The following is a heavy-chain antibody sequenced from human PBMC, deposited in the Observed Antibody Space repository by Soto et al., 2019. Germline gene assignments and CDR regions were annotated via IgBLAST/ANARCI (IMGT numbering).Heavy chain of an antibody. CDR2: IYYNGST. Sequence: SETLSLSCTVSGGSISSGDSYWSWIRQRPGKGLEWIGYIYYNGSTSYNPSLKSRVAISVDTSKNQLSLKLSSVTAADTAVYYCARDNYDYDLYYFDYWGQGTLVTVSS. CDR3: ARDNYDYDLYYFDY. V-gene: IGHV4-30-4*01. J-gene: IGHJ4*02. CDR1: GGSISSGDSY. D-gene: IGHD3-3*01.